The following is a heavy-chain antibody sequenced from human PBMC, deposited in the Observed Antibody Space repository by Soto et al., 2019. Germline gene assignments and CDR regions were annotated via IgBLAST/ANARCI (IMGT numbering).Heavy chain of an antibody. V-gene: IGHV4-59*08. J-gene: IGHJ2*01. CDR1: GGSISSYY. CDR3: ARVGPYSSRPPALGYFDL. CDR2: IYYSGST. Sequence: SETLSLTCTVSGGSISSYYWSWIRQPPGKGLEWIGYIYYSGSTNYNPSLKSRVTISVDTSKNQFSLKLSSVTAADTAVYYCARVGPYSSRPPALGYFDLWGRGTLVTVSS. D-gene: IGHD6-13*01.